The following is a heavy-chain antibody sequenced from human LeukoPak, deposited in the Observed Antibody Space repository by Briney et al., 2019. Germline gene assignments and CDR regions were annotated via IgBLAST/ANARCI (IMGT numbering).Heavy chain of an antibody. CDR2: IYYSGST. V-gene: IGHV4-59*08. Sequence: PSETLSLTCTVSGGSISSYYWSWIRQPPGKGLEWIGYIYYSGSTNYNPSLKSRVTISVDTSKNQFSLKLSSVTAADTAVYYCAGSYDFWSGYHFDYWGQGTLVTVSS. J-gene: IGHJ4*02. CDR1: GGSISSYY. D-gene: IGHD3-3*01. CDR3: AGSYDFWSGYHFDY.